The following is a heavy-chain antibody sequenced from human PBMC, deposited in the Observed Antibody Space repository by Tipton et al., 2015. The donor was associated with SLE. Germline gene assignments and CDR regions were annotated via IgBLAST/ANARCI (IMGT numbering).Heavy chain of an antibody. CDR1: GGSISSYY. V-gene: IGHV4-59*12. J-gene: IGHJ6*03. D-gene: IGHD6-6*01. CDR3: ARGLVYSSSSYYYYYYMDV. CDR2: IYYSGST. Sequence: TLSLTCTVSGGSISSYYWSWIRQPPGKGLEWIGYIYYSGSTNYNPSLKSRVTISVDTSKNQFSLKLSSVTAADTAVYYCARGLVYSSSSYYYYYYMDVWGKGTTVTVSS.